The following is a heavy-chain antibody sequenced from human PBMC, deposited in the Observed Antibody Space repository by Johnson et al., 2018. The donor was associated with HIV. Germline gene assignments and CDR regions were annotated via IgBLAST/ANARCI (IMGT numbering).Heavy chain of an antibody. V-gene: IGHV3-30*18. CDR3: AKDPSVYVTMIVVSRGAFEI. CDR2: ISYDGNNK. J-gene: IGHJ3*02. CDR1: GFTFSAYG. Sequence: QVQLVESGGGVVQPGRSLRLSCAASGFTFSAYGIHWVRQAPGKGLEWVTFISYDGNNKYYADSVKGRFTISRDNSKNTVYLQMNGLRAEDTAVYFCAKDPSVYVTMIVVSRGAFEIWGQGTMVSVSS. D-gene: IGHD3-22*01.